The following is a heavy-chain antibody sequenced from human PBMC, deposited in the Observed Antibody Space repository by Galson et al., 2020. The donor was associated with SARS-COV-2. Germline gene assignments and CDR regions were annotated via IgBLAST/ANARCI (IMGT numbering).Heavy chain of an antibody. CDR1: GITFSSYG. D-gene: IGHD6-13*01. CDR2: IWYDGSNK. Sequence: GESLKISCAASGITFSSYGLHWVRQAPGKGLEWVAVIWYDGSNKYYADSVKGRFTISRDNSKNALYLQMNSLGADDTAVYYCARTLVYYYVDVWGKCITVIISS. J-gene: IGHJ6*03. V-gene: IGHV3-33*01. CDR3: ARTLVYYYVDV.